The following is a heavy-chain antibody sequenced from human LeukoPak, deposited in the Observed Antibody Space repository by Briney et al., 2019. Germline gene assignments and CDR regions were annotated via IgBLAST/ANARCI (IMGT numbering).Heavy chain of an antibody. V-gene: IGHV4-39*07. D-gene: IGHD3-10*01. CDR2: IYYSGST. Sequence: PSETLSLTCTVSGGSISSSSYYWGWIRQPPGKGLEWIGSIYYSGSTYYNPSLKSRVTISVDTSKNQFSLKLSSVTAADTAVYYCARVYGSGSYILTYYFDYWGQGTLVTVSS. CDR3: ARVYGSGSYILTYYFDY. J-gene: IGHJ4*02. CDR1: GGSISSSSYY.